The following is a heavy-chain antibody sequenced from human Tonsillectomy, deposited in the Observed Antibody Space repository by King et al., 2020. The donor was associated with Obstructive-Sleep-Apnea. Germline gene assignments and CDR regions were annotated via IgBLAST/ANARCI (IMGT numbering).Heavy chain of an antibody. CDR2: ITCGGNNK. D-gene: IGHD6-25*01. CDR1: GFTFGNYA. J-gene: IGHJ1*01. CDR3: ARDRSVAASGPADYFHH. V-gene: IGHV3-30*04. Sequence: VQLVESGGGVVQPGRSLRLSCGASGFTFGNYAKHWVRQAPGKGLEWVALITCGGNNKYYAESVKGRFTISRDNSKNTLYLQMNGLRAEETAVYFCARDRSVAASGPADYFHHWGQGTLVTVSS.